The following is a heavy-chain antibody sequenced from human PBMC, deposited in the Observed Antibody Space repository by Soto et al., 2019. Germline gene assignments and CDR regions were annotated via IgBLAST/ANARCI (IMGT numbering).Heavy chain of an antibody. Sequence: GGSLRLSCAAAGFSFESYAMTWVRQAAGKGLEWVSSISDSAAGKYYADSVKGRFTISRDHSKHTLCLQVASLRADDTAVYYCAKYYGSGSFGPWGQGTLVTSPQ. CDR1: GFSFESYA. CDR3: AKYYGSGSFGP. V-gene: IGHV3-23*01. D-gene: IGHD3-10*01. CDR2: ISDSAAGK. J-gene: IGHJ5*02.